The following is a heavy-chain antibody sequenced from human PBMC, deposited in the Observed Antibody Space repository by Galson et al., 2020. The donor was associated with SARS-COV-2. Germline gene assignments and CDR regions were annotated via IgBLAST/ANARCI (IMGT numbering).Heavy chain of an antibody. J-gene: IGHJ3*01. V-gene: IGHV3-9*01. CDR3: AKDVRSGTWLNAFDF. Sequence: SLKISCAASGFAFDDFAMHWVRQAPGKGLEWVSSITWNSNTRDYADSVKGRFTISRDNAKNSLYLQMDSLRVEDTALYYCAKDVRSGTWLNAFDFWDQGTMVSVSS. CDR1: GFAFDDFA. CDR2: ITWNSNTR. D-gene: IGHD1-26*01.